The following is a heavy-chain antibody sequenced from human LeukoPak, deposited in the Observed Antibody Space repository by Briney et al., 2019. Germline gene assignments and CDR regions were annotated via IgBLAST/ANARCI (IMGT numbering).Heavy chain of an antibody. V-gene: IGHV3-30*18. D-gene: IGHD5-18*01. J-gene: IGHJ4*02. CDR1: GFTFSSYG. CDR2: ISYDGSNK. CDR3: AKDGQLWALDY. Sequence: GGSLRLSCAASGFTFSSYGMYWVRQAPGKGLEWVAVISYDGSNKYYADSVKGRFTISRDNSKNTLYLQMNSLRAEDTAVYYCAKDGQLWALDYWGQGTLVTVSS.